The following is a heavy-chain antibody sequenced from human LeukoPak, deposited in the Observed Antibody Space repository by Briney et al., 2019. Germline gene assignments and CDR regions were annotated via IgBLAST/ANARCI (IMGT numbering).Heavy chain of an antibody. V-gene: IGHV3-30*18. CDR2: ISYDGSNK. CDR3: AKGAHTAEN. D-gene: IGHD5-18*01. J-gene: IGHJ4*02. CDR1: GFTFSSYG. Sequence: PGRSLRLSCAASGFTFSSYGMHRVRQAPGKGLEGVAVISYDGSNKYYADSVKGRFTISRDNSKNTLYLQMNSLRAEDTAVYYCAKGAHTAENWGQGTLVTVSS.